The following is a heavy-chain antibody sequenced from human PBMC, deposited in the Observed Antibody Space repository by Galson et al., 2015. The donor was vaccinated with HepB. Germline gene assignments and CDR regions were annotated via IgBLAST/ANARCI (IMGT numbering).Heavy chain of an antibody. Sequence: CAISGDSVSSNSAARNWIRQSPSRGLEWLGRTYYRSKWYNDYAVSVKSRITINPDTSKNQFSLQLNSVTPEDTAVYYCAREDRAAMINYYYGMDVWGQGTTVTVSS. CDR1: GDSVSSNSAA. D-gene: IGHD3-22*01. CDR3: AREDRAAMINYYYGMDV. J-gene: IGHJ6*02. CDR2: TYYRSKWYN. V-gene: IGHV6-1*01.